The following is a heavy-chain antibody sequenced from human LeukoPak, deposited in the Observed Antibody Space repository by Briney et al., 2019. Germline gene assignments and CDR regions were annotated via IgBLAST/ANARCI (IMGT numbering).Heavy chain of an antibody. CDR2: IRYDGSNK. CDR1: GFTFSSYG. V-gene: IGHV3-30*02. CDR3: AKVSNFWSGQKGDAFDI. Sequence: GGSLRLSCAASGFTFSSYGMHWVRQAPGKGLEWVAFIRYDGSNKYYADSVKGRFTISRDNSKNTLYLQMNSLRAEDTAVYYCAKVSNFWSGQKGDAFDIWGQGTMVTVSS. D-gene: IGHD3-3*01. J-gene: IGHJ3*02.